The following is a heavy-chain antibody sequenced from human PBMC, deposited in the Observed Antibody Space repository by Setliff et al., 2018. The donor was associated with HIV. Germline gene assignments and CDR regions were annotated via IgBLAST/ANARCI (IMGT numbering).Heavy chain of an antibody. CDR3: ARDAFDYTAYYYSYMDV. V-gene: IGHV1-3*04. D-gene: IGHD4-4*01. J-gene: IGHJ6*03. CDR1: ADTFTNCL. CDR2: INTDSGTP. Sequence: ASVKVSCKASADTFTNCLINWVRQAPGQGLEWMGWINTDSGTPTYAQKFQGRVTMTRDTSTSTVYMELSSLRSEDTAVYYCARDAFDYTAYYYSYMDVWGKGTTVTVSS.